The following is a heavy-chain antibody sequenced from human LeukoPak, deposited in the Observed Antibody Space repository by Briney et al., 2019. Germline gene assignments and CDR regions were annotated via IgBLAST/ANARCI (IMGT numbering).Heavy chain of an antibody. CDR1: GGSISSGGYY. Sequence: SETLSLTCTVSGGSISSGGYYWSWIRQHPGKGLEWIGYIYYSGSTYYNPSLKSRVTISVDTSKNQFSLKLSSVTAADTAVYYCASGRWSSPYYFDYWGQGTLVTVSS. D-gene: IGHD3-3*01. CDR2: IYYSGST. V-gene: IGHV4-31*03. J-gene: IGHJ4*02. CDR3: ASGRWSSPYYFDY.